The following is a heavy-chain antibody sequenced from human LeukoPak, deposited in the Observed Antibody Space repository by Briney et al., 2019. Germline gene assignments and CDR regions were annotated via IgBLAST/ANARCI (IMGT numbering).Heavy chain of an antibody. CDR2: INANTGNP. CDR1: GYTFTSYA. J-gene: IGHJ5*02. CDR3: ARVEYYDSSGYPNWFDP. D-gene: IGHD3-22*01. Sequence: ASVKVSCKASGYTFTSYAMNWVRQAPGQGLEWMGWINANTGNPTYAQGFTGHFAFSLDTSVSTAYLQISSLKAEDTAVYYCARVEYYDSSGYPNWFDPWGQGTLVTVSS. V-gene: IGHV7-4-1*02.